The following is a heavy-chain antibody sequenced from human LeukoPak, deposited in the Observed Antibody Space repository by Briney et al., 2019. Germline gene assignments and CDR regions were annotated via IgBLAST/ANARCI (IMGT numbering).Heavy chain of an antibody. CDR1: GGSISSSSYY. CDR3: ARQISGRYQLLQFDS. Sequence: SETLSLTCTVSGGSISSSSYYWGWIRQPPGKGLEWIGSIYYSGSTYYNPSLKSRVTISVDTSKNQFSLKLTSVTAADTAVYYCARQISGRYQLLQFDSWGQGTLVTVSS. V-gene: IGHV4-39*01. D-gene: IGHD2-2*01. CDR2: IYYSGST. J-gene: IGHJ4*02.